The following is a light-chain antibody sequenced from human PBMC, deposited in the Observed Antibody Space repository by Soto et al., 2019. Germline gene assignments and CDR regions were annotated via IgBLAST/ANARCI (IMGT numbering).Light chain of an antibody. CDR2: SDN. CDR1: SSNIGSKT. Sequence: QAVVTQPPSASGTPGQRVTISCSGSSSNIGSKTVNWYQQVPGTAPKLLIYSDNRRPSGVPDRFSGSKSGTSASLAISGLQSEDEADYYCAAWDDSLNVVVFGGGTQLTV. J-gene: IGLJ2*01. CDR3: AAWDDSLNVVV. V-gene: IGLV1-44*01.